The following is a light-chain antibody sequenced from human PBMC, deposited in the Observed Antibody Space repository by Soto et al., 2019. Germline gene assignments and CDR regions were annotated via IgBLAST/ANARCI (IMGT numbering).Light chain of an antibody. CDR3: QQNYRAPPT. CDR2: AAS. Sequence: DVQMTQSPSSLSASLGDRVTITCRASQFINNYLNWYQQKPGKAPELLIYAASSLQSGVPSKFSGSGSGTDFTLTISSLQPEDFATYYCQQNYRAPPTFGQGTQVEMK. J-gene: IGKJ1*01. CDR1: QFINNY. V-gene: IGKV1-39*01.